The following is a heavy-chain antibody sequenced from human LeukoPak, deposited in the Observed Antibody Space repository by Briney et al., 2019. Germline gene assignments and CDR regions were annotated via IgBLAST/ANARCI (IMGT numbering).Heavy chain of an antibody. Sequence: GGSLRLSCAASGFTFSSYSMHWVRQAPGKGLEWVSYISNSGGTIYYADSVKGRFTSSRDNAKNSLYLQMNSLRDEDTAVYYCARGYSSGWYWGQGTLVTVSS. CDR3: ARGYSSGWY. D-gene: IGHD6-19*01. V-gene: IGHV3-48*02. CDR1: GFTFSSYS. J-gene: IGHJ4*02. CDR2: ISNSGGTI.